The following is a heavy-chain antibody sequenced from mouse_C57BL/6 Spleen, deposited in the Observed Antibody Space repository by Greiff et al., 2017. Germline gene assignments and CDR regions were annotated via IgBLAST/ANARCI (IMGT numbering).Heavy chain of an antibody. J-gene: IGHJ1*03. V-gene: IGHV1-66*01. CDR1: GYSFTSYY. Sequence: VQLQQSGPELVKPGASVKISCKASGYSFTSYYIHWVKQRPGQGLEWIGWIYPGSGNTKYNEKFKGKATLTADTSSSTAYMQLSSLTSEDSAVXYCAGSSYWYFDVWGTGTTVTVSS. D-gene: IGHD1-1*01. CDR2: IYPGSGNT. CDR3: AGSSYWYFDV.